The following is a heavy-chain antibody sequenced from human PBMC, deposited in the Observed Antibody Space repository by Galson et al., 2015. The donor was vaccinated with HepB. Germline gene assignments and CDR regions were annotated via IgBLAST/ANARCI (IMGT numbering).Heavy chain of an antibody. CDR1: GCTFTDYA. CDR2: MNTNTGKP. V-gene: IGHV7-4-1*02. J-gene: IGHJ6*03. Sequence: SVKVSCKASGCTFTDYAVNWVRQAPGQGLEWMGWMNTNTGKPTYAPGFAGRFVFSLDTSVTTAYLQISSLETDDTAVYYCARSPLRFLDWLPYYDYYYMDVWGEGTTVTVSS. D-gene: IGHD3-3*01. CDR3: ARSPLRFLDWLPYYDYYYMDV.